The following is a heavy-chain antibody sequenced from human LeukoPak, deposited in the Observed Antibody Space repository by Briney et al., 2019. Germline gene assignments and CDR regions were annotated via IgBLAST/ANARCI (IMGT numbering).Heavy chain of an antibody. D-gene: IGHD3-10*01. CDR2: IFYSGST. CDR1: GGSISSYY. CDR3: AKSNGYGLVDI. J-gene: IGHJ3*02. Sequence: SETLSLTCTVSGGSISSYYWSWIRQPPGKGLEWIGYIFYSGSTYYSPSLKSRVTISLDTSRNQFSLKLNSVTAADTAVYYCAKSNGYGLVDIWGQGTMVTVSS. V-gene: IGHV4-59*12.